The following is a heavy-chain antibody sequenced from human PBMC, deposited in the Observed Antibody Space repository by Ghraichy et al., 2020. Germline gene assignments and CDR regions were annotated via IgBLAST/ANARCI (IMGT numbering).Heavy chain of an antibody. CDR2: ISAYNGNT. Sequence: ASVKVSCKASGYTFTGYVISWVRQAPGQGLERIGWISAYNGNTNYAHELQGRVTMTTDTSTSTAYMELRSLRSDDTAMYYCARDDTVTGTANDCWGQGTLVTVSS. D-gene: IGHD1-7*01. CDR1: GYTFTGYV. V-gene: IGHV1-18*04. J-gene: IGHJ4*02. CDR3: ARDDTVTGTANDC.